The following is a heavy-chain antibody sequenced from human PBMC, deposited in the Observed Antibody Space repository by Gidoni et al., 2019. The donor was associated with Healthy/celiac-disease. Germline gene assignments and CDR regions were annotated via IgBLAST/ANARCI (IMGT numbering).Heavy chain of an antibody. CDR1: GFTFSSSG. J-gene: IGHJ6*02. CDR3: AKELEPRDYYYGMDV. V-gene: IGHV3-30*18. Sequence: QVQLVESGGGVVQPGRSLRLSCAASGFTFSSSGMHWVRQAPGKGLEWVAVISYDGSNKYYADSVKGRFTISRDNSKNTLYLQMNSLRAEDTAVYYCAKELEPRDYYYGMDVWGQGTTVTVSS. D-gene: IGHD1-1*01. CDR2: ISYDGSNK.